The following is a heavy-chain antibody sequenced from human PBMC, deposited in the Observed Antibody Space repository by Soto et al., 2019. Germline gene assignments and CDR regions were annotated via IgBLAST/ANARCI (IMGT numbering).Heavy chain of an antibody. D-gene: IGHD2-21*01. CDR3: ARDFYPVAYFFHY. CDR2: VSGYNDKT. J-gene: IGHJ4*02. CDR1: GYTFTNHG. V-gene: IGHV1-18*04. Sequence: QVQLVQSGAEVKKPGASVKVSCKASGYTFTNHGISWVRQAPGQGLEWMGWVSGYNDKTKSAQKFQGRVTMTTDTSTSTAYMELRSLRSDDTAVYYCARDFYPVAYFFHYWGQGTLVTVSS.